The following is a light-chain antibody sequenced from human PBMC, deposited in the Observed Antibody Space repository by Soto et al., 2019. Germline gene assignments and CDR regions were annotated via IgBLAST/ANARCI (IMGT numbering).Light chain of an antibody. CDR1: QSISSW. CDR2: KAS. V-gene: IGKV1-5*03. J-gene: IGKJ1*01. Sequence: DIQTTQSPSTLSASVGDRVTITCRASQSISSWLAWYQQKPGKAPKLLIYKASSLEIGVPSRFSGSGSGTEFTLTISSLQPDDFATYYCQQYNSYSTFGQGTKVDIK. CDR3: QQYNSYST.